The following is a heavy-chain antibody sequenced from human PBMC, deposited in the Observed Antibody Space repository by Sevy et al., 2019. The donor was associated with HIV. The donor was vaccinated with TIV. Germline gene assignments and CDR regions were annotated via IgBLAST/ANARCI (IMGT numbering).Heavy chain of an antibody. J-gene: IGHJ6*02. CDR3: ARDYYVSLGDWNYGILYYGMDV. D-gene: IGHD1-7*01. V-gene: IGHV3-21*01. CDR1: GFTFSSYS. CDR2: ISSSSSYI. Sequence: GGSLRLSCAASGFTFSSYSMNWVRQAPGKGLEWVSSISSSSSYIYYADSVKGRFTISRDNAKNSLYLQMISLRAEDTAVYYCARDYYVSLGDWNYGILYYGMDVWGQGTTVTVSS.